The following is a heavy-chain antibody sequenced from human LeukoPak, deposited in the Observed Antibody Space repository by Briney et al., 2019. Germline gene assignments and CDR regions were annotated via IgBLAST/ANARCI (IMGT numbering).Heavy chain of an antibody. D-gene: IGHD2-2*01. V-gene: IGHV3-30*03. Sequence: GGSLRLSCAASGFTFSSYGMHWVRQAPGKGLEWVAVISFDGSNKYCSDSVKGRFTISRDNSKNTLYLQMNSLRAEDTAVYYCDTRPRYWGQGTLVTVSS. CDR1: GFTFSSYG. CDR3: DTRPRY. CDR2: ISFDGSNK. J-gene: IGHJ4*02.